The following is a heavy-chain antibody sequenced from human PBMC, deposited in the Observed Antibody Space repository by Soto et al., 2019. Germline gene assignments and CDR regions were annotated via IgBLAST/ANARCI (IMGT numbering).Heavy chain of an antibody. Sequence: SETLSLTCSVSGASVGSGSFYWSWIRQPPGKGLEWIGFIYNNETFNYNPSLKSRVTLSVDTSKHQFSLKLSSVTAADTAVYYCARVPLRYSSSHNFDSWGQGALVTVSS. CDR2: IYNNETF. D-gene: IGHD6-19*01. CDR3: ARVPLRYSSSHNFDS. V-gene: IGHV4-61*01. J-gene: IGHJ4*02. CDR1: GASVGSGSFY.